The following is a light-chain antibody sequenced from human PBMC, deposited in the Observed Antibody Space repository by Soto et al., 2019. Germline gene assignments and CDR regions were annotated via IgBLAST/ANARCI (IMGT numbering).Light chain of an antibody. CDR2: DVT. J-gene: IGLJ1*01. CDR1: SSDVGGYNF. V-gene: IGLV2-11*01. CDR3: CSYAGSDTYV. Sequence: QSALTQPRSVSGSPGQSVTISCTGTSSDVGGYNFVSWYQHPPGKAPKLMLYDVTNRPSGVPDRFSGSKSDNTASLTISGLQAEDEADYYCCSYAGSDTYVFGTGTKGPS.